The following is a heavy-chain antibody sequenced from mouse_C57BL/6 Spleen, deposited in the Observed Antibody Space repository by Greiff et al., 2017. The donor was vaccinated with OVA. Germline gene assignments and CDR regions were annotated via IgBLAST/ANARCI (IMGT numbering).Heavy chain of an antibody. D-gene: IGHD4-1*01. Sequence: QVQLQQSGPELVKPGASVKISCKASGYAFSSSWMNWVKQRPGKGLEWIGRIYPGDGDTNYNGKFKGKATLTADKSSSTAYMQLSSLTSEDSAVYFCARGTGTGDYWGQGTTLTVSS. CDR1: GYAFSSSW. CDR3: ARGTGTGDY. V-gene: IGHV1-82*01. J-gene: IGHJ2*01. CDR2: IYPGDGDT.